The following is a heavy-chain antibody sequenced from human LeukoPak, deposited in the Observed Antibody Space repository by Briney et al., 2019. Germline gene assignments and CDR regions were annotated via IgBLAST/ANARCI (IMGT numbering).Heavy chain of an antibody. CDR3: AELGITMIGGV. J-gene: IGHJ6*04. CDR2: ISGSGGDT. V-gene: IGHV3-23*01. D-gene: IGHD3-10*02. Sequence: GGSLRLSCAASGFTFSSYAMNWVRQAPGKGLEWVSTISGSGGDTYYADSVKGRFTISRDNAKNSLYLQMNSLRAEDTAVYYCAELGITMIGGVWGKGTTVTISS. CDR1: GFTFSSYA.